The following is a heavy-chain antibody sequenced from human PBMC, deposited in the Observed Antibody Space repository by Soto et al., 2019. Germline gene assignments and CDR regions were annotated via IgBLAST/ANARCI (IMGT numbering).Heavy chain of an antibody. Sequence: EVQLVESGGGLVQPGGSLRLSCAASGFTVSSNYMSWVRQAPGKGLEWVSVIYSGGSTYYEDSVKGRFTISRHNSKNTLYLQMNSLGAEDTAVYYGATGRDCGGAGPNWFDPWGQGTLVTVSS. V-gene: IGHV3-53*04. J-gene: IGHJ5*02. CDR1: GFTVSSNY. CDR2: IYSGGST. CDR3: ATGRDCGGAGPNWFDP. D-gene: IGHD2-21*01.